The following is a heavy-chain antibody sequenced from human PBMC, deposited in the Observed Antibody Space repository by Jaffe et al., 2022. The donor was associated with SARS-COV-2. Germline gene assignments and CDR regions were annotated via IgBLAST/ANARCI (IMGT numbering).Heavy chain of an antibody. CDR2: IINSGADT. J-gene: IGHJ4*02. V-gene: IGHV3-23*04. CDR1: GFTFSSYA. Sequence: EVQLVESGGGLVQPGGSLRLSCAASGFTFSSYAMAWVRQAPGKGLEWVSDIINSGADTYYPDSVKGRFTVSRDNSKNTLYLQITSLRAEDTALYYCARWADRQGFDYWGQGTLVTVSS. CDR3: ARWADRQGFDY.